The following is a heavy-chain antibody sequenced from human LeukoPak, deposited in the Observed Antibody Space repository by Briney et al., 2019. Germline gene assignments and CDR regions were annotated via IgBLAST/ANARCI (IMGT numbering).Heavy chain of an antibody. V-gene: IGHV5-51*01. D-gene: IGHD3-22*01. CDR2: IYPGDSDT. Sequence: GESLKISCEGSGYRFTTYWIGWVRQMPGKGLEWMGVIYPGDSDTRYSPSFQGQVTISADKSTAHLQWSSLKASDTAMYYCARQSGYYAFDNWGQGTLVTVSS. CDR1: GYRFTTYW. J-gene: IGHJ4*02. CDR3: ARQSGYYAFDN.